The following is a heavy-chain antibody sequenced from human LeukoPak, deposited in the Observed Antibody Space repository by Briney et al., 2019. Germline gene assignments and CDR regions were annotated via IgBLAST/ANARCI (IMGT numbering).Heavy chain of an antibody. J-gene: IGHJ4*02. CDR2: IKTDGSGI. V-gene: IGHV3-74*01. Sequence: GGSLRLSCAASGFIFNKHWMHWVRQAPGKGLVWVSRIKTDGSGIGYADSVKGRFTISRDNAKNTLYLQMDSLRAEDTAVYYCARDSDSSAWDWGQGTLVTVSS. CDR1: GFIFNKHW. CDR3: ARDSDSSAWD. D-gene: IGHD6-19*01.